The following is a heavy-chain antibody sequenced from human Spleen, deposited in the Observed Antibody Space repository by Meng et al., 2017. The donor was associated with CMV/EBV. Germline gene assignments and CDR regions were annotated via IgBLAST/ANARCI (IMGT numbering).Heavy chain of an antibody. D-gene: IGHD3-22*01. CDR2: IRYDGSNK. J-gene: IGHJ4*02. CDR3: AKDADSSGYYYGTPDY. Sequence: GESLKISCAASGFTLNNAWMSWVRQAPGKGLEWVTVIRYDGSNKYYADSVKGRFTISRDNYRNTLYLQMNSLRAEDTAVYYCAKDADSSGYYYGTPDYWGQGTLVTVSS. CDR1: GFTLNNAW. V-gene: IGHV3-30*02.